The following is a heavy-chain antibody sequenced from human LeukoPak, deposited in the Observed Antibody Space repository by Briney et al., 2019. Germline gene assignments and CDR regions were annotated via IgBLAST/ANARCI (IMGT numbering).Heavy chain of an antibody. J-gene: IGHJ4*02. CDR3: TKGGSYAPLDY. CDR2: INSGGDNT. CDR1: GFTFSSSA. D-gene: IGHD1-26*01. V-gene: IGHV3-23*01. Sequence: GGSLTLSCAASGFTFSSSAMTWPRQAPGKGLEWVSAINSGGDNTVYADYVKGRLTICRDNSKNTLYLQMNSLRAEDTAIYYCTKGGSYAPLDYWGQGPLVTVSS.